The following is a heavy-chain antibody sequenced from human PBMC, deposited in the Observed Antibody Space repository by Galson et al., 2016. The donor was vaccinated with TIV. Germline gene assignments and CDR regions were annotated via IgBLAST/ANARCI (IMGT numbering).Heavy chain of an antibody. Sequence: SLRLSCAGSGFMFSTHAMNWVRQASGKGPEWVSGISGSGGNTYFADSVKGRFAISRDNSRDTLYLQLNSLRAEDTAVYYCAKRRNYGGDALESWGQGTMVTVSS. CDR3: AKRRNYGGDALES. J-gene: IGHJ3*02. D-gene: IGHD4-23*01. CDR1: GFMFSTHA. V-gene: IGHV3-23*01. CDR2: ISGSGGNT.